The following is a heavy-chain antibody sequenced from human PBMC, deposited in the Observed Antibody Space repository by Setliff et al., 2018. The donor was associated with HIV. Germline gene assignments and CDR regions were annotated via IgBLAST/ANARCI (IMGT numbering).Heavy chain of an antibody. V-gene: IGHV1-2*02. D-gene: IGHD3-10*01. CDR2: INPNSGGT. CDR1: GYTFTGYY. J-gene: IGHJ4*02. CDR3: ARVGSRTIWFLLDY. Sequence: ASVMVSCKASGYTFTGYYMHWVRQAPGQGLEWMGWINPNSGGTNYAQKFQGRVTMTRDTSITTAYMELSGLRSDDTAVYYCARVGSRTIWFLLDYWGQGTLVTVSS.